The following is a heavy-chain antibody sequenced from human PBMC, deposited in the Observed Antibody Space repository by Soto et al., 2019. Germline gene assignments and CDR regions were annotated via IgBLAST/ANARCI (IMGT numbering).Heavy chain of an antibody. D-gene: IGHD1-7*01. CDR3: ARDGTFDI. V-gene: IGHV1-46*01. J-gene: IGHJ4*02. CDR2: INPAAGTT. Sequence: QVQLVQSGAEVKKRGASVKVSCQASGYTFTKYLIQWIRQGPGQDLEWVGLINPAAGTTSYAQKCQGRVTMTRDKSARTVFMKLTSQRSDDTGVYFCARDGTFDIWGQGTLVTVSS. CDR1: GYTFTKYL.